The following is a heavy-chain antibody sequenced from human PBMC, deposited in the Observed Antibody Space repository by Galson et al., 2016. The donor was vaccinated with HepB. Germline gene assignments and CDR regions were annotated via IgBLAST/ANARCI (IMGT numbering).Heavy chain of an antibody. V-gene: IGHV4-4*02. CDR3: ATAPVGCSWNSCYLHY. D-gene: IGHD1/OR15-1a*01. J-gene: IGHJ4*02. CDR1: GGSISNNYW. CDR2: IHPDGRT. Sequence: ETLSLTCAVSGGSISNNYWCNWVRQPPGKGLEWIAEIHPDGRTNYNPSLKSRVTLSVDKSNNQFSLKLTSATAADTAVYYCATAPVGCSWNSCYLHYGGQGTLVTVVS.